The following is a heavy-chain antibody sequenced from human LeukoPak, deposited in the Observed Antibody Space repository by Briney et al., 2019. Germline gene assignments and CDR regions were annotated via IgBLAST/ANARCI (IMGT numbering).Heavy chain of an antibody. CDR1: GGSITSSY. Sequence: SETLSLTCTVSGGSITSSYWSWIRQPPGKGLEWIGYIYYTGNTDYNPSLRSRVTISLDTSKSHFTLNLSSVTAADTAVYYCARHPFSNPFDFWGRGTLVTVSS. J-gene: IGHJ4*02. CDR3: ARHPFSNPFDF. V-gene: IGHV4-59*08. CDR2: IYYTGNT. D-gene: IGHD2/OR15-2a*01.